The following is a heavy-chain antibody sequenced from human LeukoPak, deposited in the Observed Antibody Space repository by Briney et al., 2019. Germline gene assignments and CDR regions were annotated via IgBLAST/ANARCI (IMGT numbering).Heavy chain of an antibody. CDR1: GFTFSSYG. V-gene: IGHV3-33*01. J-gene: IGHJ4*02. Sequence: GGSLRLSCAAPGFTFSSYGMHWGRQAPGKGLEWMAAIWYDGSNKYYADSVKGRFTISRDNYKNTLYVQMNSLRAEDTAVYYCAREIDSIVVVTAGGFDYWGQGTLVTVSS. CDR3: AREIDSIVVVTAGGFDY. CDR2: IWYDGSNK. D-gene: IGHD2-2*01.